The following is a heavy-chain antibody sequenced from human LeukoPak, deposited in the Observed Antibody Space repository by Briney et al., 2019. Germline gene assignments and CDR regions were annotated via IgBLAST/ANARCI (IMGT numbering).Heavy chain of an antibody. CDR2: IRSNLYLGAT. D-gene: IGHD2-21*01. CDR3: AREGLYCSGDDCYSFDAFDI. Sequence: GGSLRLSCAASGFTFSNAWLHWVRQAPGKGLEWVGRIRSNLYLGATDFAAPVKGRFTISRDNSKNTLYLQMNSLRAEDTAVYYCAREGLYCSGDDCYSFDAFDIWGQGTMVTVSS. J-gene: IGHJ3*02. V-gene: IGHV3-15*01. CDR1: GFTFSNAW.